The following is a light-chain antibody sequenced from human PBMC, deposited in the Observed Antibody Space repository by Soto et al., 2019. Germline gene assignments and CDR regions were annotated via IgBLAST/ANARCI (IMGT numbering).Light chain of an antibody. CDR3: SSYTSSSTLDCPYV. CDR1: SSDVGGYNY. J-gene: IGLJ1*01. Sequence: QSALTQPASVSGSPGQSITISCTGTSSDVGGYNYVSWYQQHPGKAPKLMIYDVSNRPSGVSNRFSGSKSGNTASLTISGLQAEDEADYYCSSYTSSSTLDCPYVFGTGTKVTVL. V-gene: IGLV2-14*01. CDR2: DVS.